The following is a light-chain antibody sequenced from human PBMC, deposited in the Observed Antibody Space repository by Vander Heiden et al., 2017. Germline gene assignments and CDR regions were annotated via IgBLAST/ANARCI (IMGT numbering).Light chain of an antibody. Sequence: DIQMTQSPSSLSASVGDRVTITCRASQSIGIYLNWYQQKPGKAPQLLIYAASSLQSGLPTRFSGSGSGTDFTLTISSLRPGDFVSYYCQQSYSTPLNVGQGTKLEIK. CDR3: QQSYSTPLN. J-gene: IGKJ2*01. CDR2: AAS. CDR1: QSIGIY. V-gene: IGKV1-39*01.